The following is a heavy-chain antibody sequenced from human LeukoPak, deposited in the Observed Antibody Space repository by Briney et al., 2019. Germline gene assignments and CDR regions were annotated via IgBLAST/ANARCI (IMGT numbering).Heavy chain of an antibody. V-gene: IGHV4-59*01. Sequence: RTSETLSLTCTVSGGSISSYYWNWIRQPPGKGLEWIGYIYYSGSTNCNPSLKSRVTISVDTSKNQFSLNLTSVTAADTAVYYCARFTPQGYGWGGYNRFDPWGQGTLVTVSS. D-gene: IGHD3-16*01. CDR3: ARFTPQGYGWGGYNRFDP. CDR1: GGSISSYY. CDR2: IYYSGST. J-gene: IGHJ5*02.